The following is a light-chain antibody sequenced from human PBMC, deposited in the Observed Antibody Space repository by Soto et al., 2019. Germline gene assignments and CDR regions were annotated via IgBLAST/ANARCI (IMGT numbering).Light chain of an antibody. CDR3: QQYNDWPLT. V-gene: IGKV3-15*01. J-gene: IGKJ4*01. CDR2: GAL. Sequence: EVVMTQSPATLSVSPGDRATLSCRASQSVSTNLAWYQQTPGQAPRLLIYGALTRATGIPARFSGSGSGTEFTLTVSSLQSEDFAVYFCQQYNDWPLTFGGGTRVEI. CDR1: QSVSTN.